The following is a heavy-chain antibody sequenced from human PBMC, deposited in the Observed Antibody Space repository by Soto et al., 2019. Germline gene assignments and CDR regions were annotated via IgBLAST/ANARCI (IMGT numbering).Heavy chain of an antibody. V-gene: IGHV3-23*01. Sequence: TGGSLRLSCAASGFTFDKYAMNWVRQAPGKGLEWASAISGGGGATYYADSVKGRFTISRDNSKYTVYLQMNSLRAEDTAVYYCAKDLADAYYGLDVWGQGTTVTVSS. CDR3: AKDLADAYYGLDV. CDR2: ISGGGGAT. CDR1: GFTFDKYA. J-gene: IGHJ6*02.